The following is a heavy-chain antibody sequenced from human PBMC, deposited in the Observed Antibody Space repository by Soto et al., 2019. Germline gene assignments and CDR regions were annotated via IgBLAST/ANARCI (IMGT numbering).Heavy chain of an antibody. Sequence: PRESLKISWKGSGYIFTTDWIAWVRQMPGKGLEWMGIIYPGDSDTRYSPSFQGQVTISADKSISTAYLQWSSLKASDTAMYYCARGNYYYMDVWGKGTTVTVSS. D-gene: IGHD3-10*01. CDR1: GYIFTTDW. J-gene: IGHJ6*03. V-gene: IGHV5-51*01. CDR3: ARGNYYYMDV. CDR2: IYPGDSDT.